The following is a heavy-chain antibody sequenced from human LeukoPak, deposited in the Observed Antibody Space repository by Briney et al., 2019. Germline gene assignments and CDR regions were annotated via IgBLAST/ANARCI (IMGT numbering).Heavy chain of an antibody. CDR1: GFTFSSYA. D-gene: IGHD2-2*01. Sequence: GGSLRLSCAASGFTFSSYAMSWVRQAPGKGLEWVSAISGSGGSTYYADSVKGRFTISRDNSKNTLYLQMNSLRAEDTAVYYCAKMEASCSSTSCYGRDYFDYWGQGTLVTVSS. CDR3: AKMEASCSSTSCYGRDYFDY. V-gene: IGHV3-23*01. CDR2: ISGSGGST. J-gene: IGHJ4*02.